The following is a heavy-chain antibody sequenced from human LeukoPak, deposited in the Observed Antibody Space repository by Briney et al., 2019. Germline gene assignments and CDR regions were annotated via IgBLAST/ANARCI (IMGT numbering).Heavy chain of an antibody. CDR3: ARDSPSGSYYYFDY. V-gene: IGHV3-48*03. J-gene: IGHJ4*02. Sequence: PGGSPRLSCAASGFTFSSYEMNWVRQAPGKGLEWVSYISSSGSTIYYADSVRGRFTISRDNAKNSLYLQMNSLRAKDTAVYYCARDSPSGSYYYFDYWGQGTLVTVSS. CDR2: ISSSGSTI. D-gene: IGHD1-26*01. CDR1: GFTFSSYE.